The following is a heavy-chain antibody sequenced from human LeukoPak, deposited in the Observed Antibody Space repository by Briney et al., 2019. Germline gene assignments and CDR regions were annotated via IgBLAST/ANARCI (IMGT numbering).Heavy chain of an antibody. J-gene: IGHJ3*02. Sequence: ASVKVSCKASGGTFSSYAISWVRQAPGQGLEWMGRIIPIFGTANYAQKFQGRVTITTDESTSTAYMELSSLRSEDTAVYYCARVSRYGSEILTNDAFDIWGQGTMVTVSS. D-gene: IGHD3-10*01. CDR1: GGTFSSYA. CDR2: IIPIFGTA. V-gene: IGHV1-69*05. CDR3: ARVSRYGSEILTNDAFDI.